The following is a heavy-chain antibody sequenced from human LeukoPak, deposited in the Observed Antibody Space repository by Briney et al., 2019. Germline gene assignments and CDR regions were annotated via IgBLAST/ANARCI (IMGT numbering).Heavy chain of an antibody. D-gene: IGHD3-22*01. CDR2: INHSGST. Sequence: SETLSLTCAVYGGSFSGYYWSWIRQPPGKGLEWIGEINHSGSTNYNPSLKSRVTISVDTSKNQFSLKLSSVTAADTAVYYCARGANYYDSSGYSATFDYWGQGTLVTVSS. CDR3: ARGANYYDSSGYSATFDY. J-gene: IGHJ4*02. CDR1: GGSFSGYY. V-gene: IGHV4-34*01.